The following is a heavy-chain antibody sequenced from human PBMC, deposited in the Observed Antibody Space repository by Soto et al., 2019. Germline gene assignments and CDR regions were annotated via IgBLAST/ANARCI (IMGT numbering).Heavy chain of an antibody. Sequence: SETLSLTCAVSSGSISSSNWWSWVRQPPGKGLEWIGEIYHSGSTNYNPSLKSRVTISVDTSKNQFSLKLSSVTAADTAVYYCARGRGYRYRNYYYGMDVRGQGTTVTVS. CDR3: ARGRGYRYRNYYYGMDV. D-gene: IGHD5-18*01. J-gene: IGHJ6*02. V-gene: IGHV4-4*02. CDR2: IYHSGST. CDR1: SGSISSSNW.